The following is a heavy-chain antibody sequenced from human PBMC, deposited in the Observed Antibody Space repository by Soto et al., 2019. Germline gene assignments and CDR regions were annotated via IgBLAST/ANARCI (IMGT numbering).Heavy chain of an antibody. V-gene: IGHV4-39*01. D-gene: IGHD1-26*01. J-gene: IGHJ4*02. CDR1: GGSISSYSYY. Sequence: PSETLSLTCSVSGGSISSYSYYWGWIRQPPGKGLEWIGSFYSGSTYYNPSLKSRVTVSEDTSKNELSLKLSSVTAADTAVYYCARHRRWELTFFDYWGQGTLVTVSS. CDR2: FYSGST. CDR3: ARHRRWELTFFDY.